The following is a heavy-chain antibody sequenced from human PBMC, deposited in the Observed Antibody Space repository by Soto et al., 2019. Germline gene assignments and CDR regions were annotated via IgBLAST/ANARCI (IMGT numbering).Heavy chain of an antibody. CDR1: GFTFSSYW. CDR2: IKQDGSEE. CDR3: ARIAASGRGWDV. Sequence: EVQLVESGGGLVQPGGSLRLSCVDSGFTFSSYWMSWVRQAPVKGLEWVGNIKQDGSEENYADSVKGRFTIPRDNAKNSMYLQMNSLRVEDTAVYYCARIAASGRGWDVWGQGTTVVVSS. J-gene: IGHJ6*02. V-gene: IGHV3-7*01. D-gene: IGHD6-13*01.